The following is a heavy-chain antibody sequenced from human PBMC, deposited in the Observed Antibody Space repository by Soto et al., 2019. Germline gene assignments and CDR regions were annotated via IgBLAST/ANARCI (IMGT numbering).Heavy chain of an antibody. CDR3: ARESRYYGSGKVDY. Sequence: QVQLQESGPGLVKPSQTLSLTCTVSGGSISSGGYYWSWICQHPGKGLEWIGYIYYSGSTYYNPSRKSRVTXXVXTXXNQVSLKLSSVTAADTAVYYCARESRYYGSGKVDYWGQGTLVTVSS. CDR2: IYYSGST. V-gene: IGHV4-31*03. D-gene: IGHD3-10*01. J-gene: IGHJ4*02. CDR1: GGSISSGGYY.